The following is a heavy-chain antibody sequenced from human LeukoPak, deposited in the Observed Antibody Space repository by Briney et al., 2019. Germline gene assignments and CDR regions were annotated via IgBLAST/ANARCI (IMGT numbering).Heavy chain of an antibody. Sequence: GGSLRLSCAASGFTFSNYAMNWVRQAPGKGLEWVSSISGSSTDIYYADSVKGRFTISRDNAKNLLYLQINSLRAEDTAIYYCARRGYYDSSGYDYWGQGTLVTVSS. J-gene: IGHJ4*02. CDR2: ISGSSTDI. V-gene: IGHV3-21*01. CDR3: ARRGYYDSSGYDY. CDR1: GFTFSNYA. D-gene: IGHD3-22*01.